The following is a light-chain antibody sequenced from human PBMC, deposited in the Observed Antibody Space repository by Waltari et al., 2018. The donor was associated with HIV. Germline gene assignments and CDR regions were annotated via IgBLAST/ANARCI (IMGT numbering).Light chain of an antibody. V-gene: IGLV2-14*01. J-gene: IGLJ2*01. CDR1: SSVVGGYNY. Sequence: QSALTQPASVSGSPGQSITISCTGTSSVVGGYNYVSWYQQHPGQAPKLVIYEVSNRPSGFSNRFSCSKSGNTASLTISGLQAEDEADYYCSSYTSSSTVVFGGGTKLTVL. CDR2: EVS. CDR3: SSYTSSSTVV.